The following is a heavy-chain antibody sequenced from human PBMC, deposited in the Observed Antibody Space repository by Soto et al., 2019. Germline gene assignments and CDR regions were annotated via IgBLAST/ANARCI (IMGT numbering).Heavy chain of an antibody. D-gene: IGHD4-17*01. CDR2: IYPSDSTT. V-gene: IGHV5-51*01. Sequence: XESLTISCKGSGYSFTNYWIALVRQMRGKGLEYMGIIYPSDSTTRYSPSFQGQVTISADKSISTAYLQWNSLKASDTAMYYCARHGFYGDYSSNYFDPWGQGTLVTVSS. CDR1: GYSFTNYW. J-gene: IGHJ5*02. CDR3: ARHGFYGDYSSNYFDP.